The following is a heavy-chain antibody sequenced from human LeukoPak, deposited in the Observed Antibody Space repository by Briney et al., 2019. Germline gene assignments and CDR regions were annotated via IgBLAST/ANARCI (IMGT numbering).Heavy chain of an antibody. CDR3: ARGGGGEYYYYYYMDV. D-gene: IGHD7-27*01. CDR1: GFTFSSFS. J-gene: IGHJ6*03. Sequence: GGSLRLSCAASGFTFSSFSMNWVRQAPGKGLEWVSYISGSSSTTYYADSVKGRFTISRDNAKNSLYLQMNSLRAEDTAVYYCARGGGGEYYYYYYMDVWGKGTTVTVSS. CDR2: ISGSSSTT. V-gene: IGHV3-48*04.